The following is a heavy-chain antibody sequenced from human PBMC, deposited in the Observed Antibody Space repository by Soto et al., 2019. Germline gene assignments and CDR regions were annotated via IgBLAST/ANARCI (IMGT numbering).Heavy chain of an antibody. CDR2: INPNGGST. CDR1: GYTFTNYY. J-gene: IGHJ4*02. V-gene: IGHV1-46*01. CDR3: ARGLAAGDH. D-gene: IGHD6-13*01. Sequence: QVQLVQSGAEVKNPGASVKISCKASGYTFTNYYIHWVRQAPGQGLEWMAIINPNGGSTNYAQKFQGRVTLARDTFTNTVHMDLSSLTSEDTDTYYCARGLAAGDHWGQGTLVTVSS.